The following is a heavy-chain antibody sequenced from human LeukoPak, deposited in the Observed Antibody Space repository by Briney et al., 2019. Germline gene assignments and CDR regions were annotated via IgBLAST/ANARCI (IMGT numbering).Heavy chain of an antibody. Sequence: PGGSLRLSCAASGFTFSSYGMHWVRQAPGKGLEWVSHITSSATTIYYADSVKGRFTISRDNAKNSLYLQMNSLRAEDTAVYYCARGVDYWGQGTLVTVSS. CDR2: ITSSATTI. J-gene: IGHJ4*02. V-gene: IGHV3-48*01. CDR3: ARGVDY. CDR1: GFTFSSYG.